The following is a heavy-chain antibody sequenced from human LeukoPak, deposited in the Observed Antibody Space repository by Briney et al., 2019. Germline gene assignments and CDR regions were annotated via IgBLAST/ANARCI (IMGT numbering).Heavy chain of an antibody. CDR2: ITSSSRDI. D-gene: IGHD6-6*01. Sequence: GGSLRLSCAASGFPFSASNMDWVRQAPGKGGEGVSSITSSSRDIYYADSLEGRFTISRDNAKNSLYLQMNSLRAEDTAIYCCARAARYSSSSAEGYYFDYWGQGTLVTVSS. CDR3: ARAARYSSSSAEGYYFDY. CDR1: GFPFSASN. J-gene: IGHJ4*02. V-gene: IGHV3-21*01.